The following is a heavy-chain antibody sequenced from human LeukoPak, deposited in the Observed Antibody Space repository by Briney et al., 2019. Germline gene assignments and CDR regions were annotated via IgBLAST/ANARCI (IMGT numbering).Heavy chain of an antibody. CDR2: IYYSGST. V-gene: IGHV4-59*01. CDR3: ARVPWFGGSSWFDP. J-gene: IGHJ5*02. D-gene: IGHD3-10*01. CDR1: GGSISSYY. Sequence: SETLSLTCTVSGGSISSYYWSWIRQPPGKGLEWIGYIYYSGSTNYNPSLKSRVTISVDTSKNQFSLKLSSVTAADTAVYYCARVPWFGGSSWFDPWGQGTLVTVSS.